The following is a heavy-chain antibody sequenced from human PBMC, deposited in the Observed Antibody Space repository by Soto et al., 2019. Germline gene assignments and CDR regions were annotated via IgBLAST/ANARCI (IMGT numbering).Heavy chain of an antibody. V-gene: IGHV3-23*01. CDR2: ISGSGGST. Sequence: GGSLTLSCAASGLPFSSYAMSWVRQTPGKGLEWVSAISGSGGSTYYADSVKGRFTISRDNSKNTLYLQMNSLRAEDTAVYYCAIKSPGGDNDYWGQGTLVTVSS. D-gene: IGHD2-21*02. CDR3: AIKSPGGDNDY. J-gene: IGHJ4*02. CDR1: GLPFSSYA.